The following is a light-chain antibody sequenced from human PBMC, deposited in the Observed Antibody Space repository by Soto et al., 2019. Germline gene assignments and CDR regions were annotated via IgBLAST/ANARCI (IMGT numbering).Light chain of an antibody. Sequence: QSALTQPASVSGSPGQSITLSCTGTSSDIGGYNSVSWYQQHPGKAPKLLIYEVSHRPSGVSYRCSGSKSGNTASLTIAGRQAEDEADYFCSSYTVSRTPVVFGGGTKLTVL. V-gene: IGLV2-14*01. CDR1: SSDIGGYNS. J-gene: IGLJ2*01. CDR2: EVS. CDR3: SSYTVSRTPVV.